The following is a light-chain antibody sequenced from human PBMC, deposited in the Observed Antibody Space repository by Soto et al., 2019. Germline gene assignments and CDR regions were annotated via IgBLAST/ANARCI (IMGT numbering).Light chain of an antibody. Sequence: ETVMTQSPATLSVSPGERVTLSCRASQSVGSKVAWYQQKPGQAPSLLIYGASTRATETPVRFSGSGSGTEFTLTISSLQSEDFAVYYCQQYSNWPPVIFGGGTQVAIK. CDR1: QSVGSK. V-gene: IGKV3-15*01. CDR3: QQYSNWPPVI. CDR2: GAS. J-gene: IGKJ4*01.